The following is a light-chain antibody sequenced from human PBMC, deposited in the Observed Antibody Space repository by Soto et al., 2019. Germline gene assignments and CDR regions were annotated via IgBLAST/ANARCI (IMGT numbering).Light chain of an antibody. CDR3: QHYGRSPIT. V-gene: IGKV3-20*01. Sequence: EIVSRQSTGTQSLSPGERATLCCRASQSVSNNYLAWYQQKPGQAPRLLIYGASNRATGIPDRFSGSGSATDFTLTISRLEPEDFALYYCQHYGRSPITLGQGTRLEIK. CDR1: QSVSNNY. J-gene: IGKJ5*01. CDR2: GAS.